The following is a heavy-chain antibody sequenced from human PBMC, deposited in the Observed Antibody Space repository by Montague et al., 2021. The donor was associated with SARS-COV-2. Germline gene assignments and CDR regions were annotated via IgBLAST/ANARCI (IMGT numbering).Heavy chain of an antibody. D-gene: IGHD2-21*01. Sequence: SETLSPTRNVAGGSMSGYNWGWIRQPPGKGLQWIGSMYNSENTSYNPSLKGRVTISVDTSKKQCSLRLSSVTAADTAVYFCARGINSAGSYYYHLDVWGQGTTVTVSS. CDR1: GGSMSGYN. J-gene: IGHJ6*02. CDR3: ARGINSAGSYYYHLDV. V-gene: IGHV4-59*01. CDR2: MYNSENT.